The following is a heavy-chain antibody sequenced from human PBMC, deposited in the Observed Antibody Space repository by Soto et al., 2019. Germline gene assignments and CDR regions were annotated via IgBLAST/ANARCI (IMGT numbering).Heavy chain of an antibody. D-gene: IGHD2-2*02. J-gene: IGHJ6*02. Sequence: PGGSLIPSCAASGFTFSSYEMNWVRQAPGKGLEWVSYISSSGSTIYYADSVKGRFTISRDNAKNSLYLQMNSLRAEDTAVYYCAREGCSSTSCYIAYYYYGMDVWGQGTTVTVSS. CDR3: AREGCSSTSCYIAYYYYGMDV. V-gene: IGHV3-48*03. CDR2: ISSSGSTI. CDR1: GFTFSSYE.